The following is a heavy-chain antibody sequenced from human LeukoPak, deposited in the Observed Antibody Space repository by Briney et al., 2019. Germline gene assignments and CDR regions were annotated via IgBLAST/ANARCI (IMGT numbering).Heavy chain of an antibody. V-gene: IGHV3-48*03. CDR2: ISTSGTTV. CDR3: ASFCDY. D-gene: IGHD3-3*01. Sequence: GGSLRDSSTSPGFTFSSFEWNCVRQAPGKGLEWVSYISTSGTTVYYADSVKGRFTISRDNAENSLYLQMNSLRAEDTAIYCCASFCDYWGRGTLVTVSS. J-gene: IGHJ4*02. CDR1: GFTFSSFE.